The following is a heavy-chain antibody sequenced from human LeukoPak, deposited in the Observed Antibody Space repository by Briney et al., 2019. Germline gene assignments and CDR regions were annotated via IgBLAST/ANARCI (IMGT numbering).Heavy chain of an antibody. V-gene: IGHV3-49*04. J-gene: IGHJ4*02. Sequence: GGSLRLSCKASGFTFGDKSISWVRQAPGEGLEWIGVIRKKAFGGTTEYAASVKDRFTISRDDSGSIAYLQMNSLKTEDTAVYFCTRDMPDYWGQGTLVTVSS. CDR1: GFTFGDKS. CDR2: IRKKAFGGTT. CDR3: TRDMPDY. D-gene: IGHD2-2*01.